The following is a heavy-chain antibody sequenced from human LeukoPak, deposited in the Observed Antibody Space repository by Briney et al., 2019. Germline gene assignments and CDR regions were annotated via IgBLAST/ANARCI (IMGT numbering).Heavy chain of an antibody. CDR1: GGSFSGYY. D-gene: IGHD2-15*01. CDR2: INRSGST. J-gene: IGHJ4*02. V-gene: IGHV4-34*01. Sequence: SETLSLTCAVYGGSFSGYYWSWIRQSPGKGLEWIGEINRSGSTNYNPSLKSRVTISVDTSKNQFSLKLSSVTAADTAVYYCARGGRGEDIVVVVAATDFDYWGQGTLVTVSS. CDR3: ARGGRGEDIVVVVAATDFDY.